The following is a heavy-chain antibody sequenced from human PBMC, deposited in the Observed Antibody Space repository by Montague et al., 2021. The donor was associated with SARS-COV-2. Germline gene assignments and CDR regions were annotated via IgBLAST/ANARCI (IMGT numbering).Heavy chain of an antibody. CDR3: ARGRSETMIVVVVPLYYYYMDV. CDR2: VYHSGST. CDR1: GFTFSSYS. J-gene: IGHJ6*03. D-gene: IGHD3-22*01. V-gene: IGHV4-34*01. Sequence: LRLSCAASGFTFSSYSMNWVRQAPGKGLEWIGEVYHSGSTNYNXXLKSRVTISVDTSKNQFSLKLSSVTAADTAVYYCARGRSETMIVVVVPLYYYYMDVWGKGTTVTVSS.